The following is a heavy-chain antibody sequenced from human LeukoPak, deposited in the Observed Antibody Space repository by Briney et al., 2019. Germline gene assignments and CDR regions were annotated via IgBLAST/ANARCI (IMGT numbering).Heavy chain of an antibody. CDR1: GYSISSGYY. D-gene: IGHD5-12*01. J-gene: IGHJ4*02. CDR2: IYHSGST. CDR3: ARDGLRRRPFDY. Sequence: SETLSLTCTVSGYSISSGYYWGWIRQPPGKGLEWIGSIYHSGSTYYNPSLKGRVTISVDTSKNQFSLKLSSVTAADTAVYYCARDGLRRRPFDYWGQGTLVTVSS. V-gene: IGHV4-38-2*02.